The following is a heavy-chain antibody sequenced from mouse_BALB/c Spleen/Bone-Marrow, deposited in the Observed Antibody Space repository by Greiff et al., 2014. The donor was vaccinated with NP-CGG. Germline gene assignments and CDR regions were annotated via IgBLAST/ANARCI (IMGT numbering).Heavy chain of an antibody. J-gene: IGHJ4*01. CDR1: GYTFTSYV. V-gene: IGHV1-14*01. Sequence: SGPELVKPGASVKMSCKASGYTFTSYVMHWVKQKPGQGLEWVGYINPYNDGTNYNEKFKGKATLTSDKSSSTVYMELSSLTSEDSAVYYCARGGSYYAVDYWGQGTSVTVSS. CDR3: ARGGSYYAVDY. CDR2: INPYNDGT.